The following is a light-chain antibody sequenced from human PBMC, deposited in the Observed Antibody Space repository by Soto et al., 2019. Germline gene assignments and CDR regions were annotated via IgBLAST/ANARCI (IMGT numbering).Light chain of an antibody. CDR1: QDITNF. Sequence: DVHMTQSQSSLSASVGYRVTITCQXSQDITNFLNWYQQKPGKAPNLLIYDASNLETGVPSRFSGSGSGTEFTLTIGGLQPDDFANYYCQQYDTYFRYTFGQGTKVDI. CDR2: DAS. J-gene: IGKJ2*01. CDR3: QQYDTYFRYT. V-gene: IGKV1-33*01.